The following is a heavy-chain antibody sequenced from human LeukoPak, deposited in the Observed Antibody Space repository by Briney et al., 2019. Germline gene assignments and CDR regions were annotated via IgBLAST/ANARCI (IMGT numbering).Heavy chain of an antibody. D-gene: IGHD6-19*01. J-gene: IGHJ4*02. CDR3: ARDHGFSSGWLFDS. Sequence: PGGSLRLSCATSGFTFSSYNMNWVRQAPGKGLEWVSSITRSGSDIYYADSVKGRFTISKDNAKNSLYLQMDSLRADDTAVYYCARDHGFSSGWLFDSWGQGSLVTVSS. V-gene: IGHV3-21*01. CDR1: GFTFSSYN. CDR2: ITRSGSDI.